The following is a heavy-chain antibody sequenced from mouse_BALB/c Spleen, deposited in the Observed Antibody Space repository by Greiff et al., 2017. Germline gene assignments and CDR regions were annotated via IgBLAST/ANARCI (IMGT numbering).Heavy chain of an antibody. CDR3: ARSLYGSRPFAY. CDR2: ISYSGST. Sequence: EVQLQQSGPGLVKPSQSLSLTCTVTGYSITSDYAWNWIRQFPGNKLEWMGYISYSGSTSYNPSLKSRISITRDTSKNQFFLQLNSVTTEDTATYYCARSLYGSRPFAYWGQGTLVTVSA. D-gene: IGHD1-1*01. CDR1: GYSITSDYA. J-gene: IGHJ3*01. V-gene: IGHV3-2*02.